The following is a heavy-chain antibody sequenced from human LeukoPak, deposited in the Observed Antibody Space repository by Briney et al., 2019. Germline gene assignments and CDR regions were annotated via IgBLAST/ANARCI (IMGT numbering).Heavy chain of an antibody. CDR2: ISYDGSNK. CDR3: AKDRHHYDSSGYYYHYYYYGMDV. Sequence: GGSLRLSCAASGFTFSSYGMNWVRQAPGKGLEWVAVISYDGSNKYYVDSVKGRFTISRDNSENTLYLQMNSLGPEDTAAYYCAKDRHHYDSSGYYYHYYYYGMDVWGQGTTVTVSS. D-gene: IGHD3-22*01. V-gene: IGHV3-30*18. J-gene: IGHJ6*02. CDR1: GFTFSSYG.